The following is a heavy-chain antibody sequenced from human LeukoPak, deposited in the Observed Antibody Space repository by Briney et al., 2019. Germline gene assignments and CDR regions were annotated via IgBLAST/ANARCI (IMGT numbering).Heavy chain of an antibody. V-gene: IGHV3-11*04. J-gene: IGHJ4*02. CDR3: ARVSYYGSGRGYYFDY. D-gene: IGHD3-10*01. Sequence: LSLTCTVSGASINNNNYYWGWIRQPPGKGLEWVSYISSSGSTIYYADSVKGRFTISRDNAKNTLFLQMNSLRAEDTAVYYCARVSYYGSGRGYYFDYWGQGTLVTVSS. CDR1: GASINNNNYY. CDR2: ISSSGSTI.